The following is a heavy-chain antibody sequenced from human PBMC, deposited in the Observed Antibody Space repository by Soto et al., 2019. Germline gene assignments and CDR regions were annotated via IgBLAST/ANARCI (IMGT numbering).Heavy chain of an antibody. CDR2: IGTVGDT. V-gene: IGHV3-13*01. CDR1: GFTFSNYD. D-gene: IGHD6-19*01. J-gene: IGHJ3*02. CDR3: ARAAGYSSGIDAFDI. Sequence: GGSLRISCAASGFTFSNYDMHWVRQATGKGLEWISAIGTVGDTYYPGSVKGRFTISRENAKNSLYLQMNSLRAGDTAVYYCARAAGYSSGIDAFDIWGQGTMVTVSS.